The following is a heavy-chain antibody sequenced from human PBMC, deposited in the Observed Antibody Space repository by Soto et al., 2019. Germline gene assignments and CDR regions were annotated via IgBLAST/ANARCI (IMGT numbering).Heavy chain of an antibody. D-gene: IGHD3-22*01. V-gene: IGHV4-59*01. CDR3: ARESAMLYDSSGYYPHTDYYGMDV. J-gene: IGHJ6*02. CDR2: IYYSGST. Sequence: SETLSLTCTVSGGSISSYYWSWIRQPPGKGLEWIGYIYYSGSTNYNPSLKSRVTISVDTSKNQFSLKLSSVTAADTAVYYCARESAMLYDSSGYYPHTDYYGMDVWGQGTTVTVAS. CDR1: GGSISSYY.